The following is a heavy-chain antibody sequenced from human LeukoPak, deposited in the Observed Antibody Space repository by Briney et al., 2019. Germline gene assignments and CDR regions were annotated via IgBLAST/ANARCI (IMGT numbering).Heavy chain of an antibody. Sequence: GGSLRLSCAASGFTFSSYGMHWVRQAPGKGLEWAAFIRYDGSNKYYADSVKGRFTISRDNSKYTLYLQMNSLRAEDTSIYFCAKDTTPPKAGFDPWGQGTLVTVSS. CDR2: IRYDGSNK. J-gene: IGHJ5*02. CDR3: AKDTTPPKAGFDP. V-gene: IGHV3-30*02. D-gene: IGHD1-14*01. CDR1: GFTFSSYG.